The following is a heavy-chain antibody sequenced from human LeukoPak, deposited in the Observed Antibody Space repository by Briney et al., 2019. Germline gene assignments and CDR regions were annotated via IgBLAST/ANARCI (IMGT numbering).Heavy chain of an antibody. CDR3: AREKDIVGAALDY. D-gene: IGHD1-26*01. J-gene: IGHJ4*02. Sequence: SETLSLTCAVYGGSFSGYYWSWIRQPPGKGLEWIGEINHSGSTNYNPSLKSRVTISVDKSKNQFSLKLSSVTAADTAVYYCAREKDIVGAALDYWGQGTLVTVSS. CDR2: INHSGST. CDR1: GGSFSGYY. V-gene: IGHV4-34*01.